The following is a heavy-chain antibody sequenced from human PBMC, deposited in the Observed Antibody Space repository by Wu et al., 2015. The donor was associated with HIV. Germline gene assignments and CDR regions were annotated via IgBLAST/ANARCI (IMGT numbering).Heavy chain of an antibody. CDR3: ARGGDGYNWNYEGGEFDI. CDR2: INPNSGFT. J-gene: IGHJ3*02. V-gene: IGHV1-2*02. D-gene: IGHD1-7*01. Sequence: QVQLMQSGAEARKPGASVTVSCKASEYTFTAYFIHWVRQAPGQGLEWMGWINPNSGFTKFAQKFQGRVTMTRDTSINTAYVVLNGLTSDDSAIYYCARGGDGYNWNYEGGEFDIWGQGTMVSVSS. CDR1: EYTFTAYF.